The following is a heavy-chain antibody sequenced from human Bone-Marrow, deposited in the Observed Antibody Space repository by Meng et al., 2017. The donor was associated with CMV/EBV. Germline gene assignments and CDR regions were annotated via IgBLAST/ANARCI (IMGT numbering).Heavy chain of an antibody. J-gene: IGHJ6*02. CDR1: GYTFTSYD. V-gene: IGHV1-8*01. Sequence: ASVKVSCKASGYTFTSYDINWVRQATGQGLEWMGWMNPNSGNTGYAQKFQGRVTMTRNTSISTAYMELSSLRSEDTAVYYCARDSYYDFWSGYGYYYYGMDFWGQGTTVTVSS. CDR3: ARDSYYDFWSGYGYYYYGMDF. CDR2: MNPNSGNT. D-gene: IGHD3-3*01.